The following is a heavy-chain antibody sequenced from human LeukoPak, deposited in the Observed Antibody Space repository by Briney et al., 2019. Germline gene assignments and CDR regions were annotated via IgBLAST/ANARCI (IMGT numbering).Heavy chain of an antibody. CDR1: GFTFNSFE. V-gene: IGHV3-9*01. D-gene: IGHD1-26*01. CDR2: ISWNRGSI. CDR3: ARDPYSGGYGNYYYYYMDV. Sequence: GGSLRLSSAASGFTFNSFEMNWVRQAPGKGLEWVSGISWNRGSIGYADPVKGRFTISRDNARNSLYLQMNSLRAEDTAVYYCARDPYSGGYGNYYYYYMDVWGKGTTVTISS. J-gene: IGHJ6*03.